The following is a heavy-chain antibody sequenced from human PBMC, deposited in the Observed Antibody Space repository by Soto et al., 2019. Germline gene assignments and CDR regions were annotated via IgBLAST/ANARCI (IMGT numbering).Heavy chain of an antibody. CDR3: ARTSRFDC. CDR1: CGSFSGYY. V-gene: IGHV4-34*01. D-gene: IGHD6-6*01. CDR2: INHSGST. J-gene: IGHJ4*02. Sequence: SQTLSLTCAVYCGSFSGYYWSWIRQPPGKGLEWIGEINHSGSTNYNPSLKSRVTMSVDTSKNQFSLKLSSVSAADTAVDYCARTSRFDCLGQGTLVTVSS.